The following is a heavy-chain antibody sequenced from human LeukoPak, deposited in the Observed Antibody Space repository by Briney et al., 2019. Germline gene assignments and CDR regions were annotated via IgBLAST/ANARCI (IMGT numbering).Heavy chain of an antibody. CDR1: GYTFTNYY. D-gene: IGHD5-12*01. CDR2: INPSGGST. J-gene: IGHJ4*02. V-gene: IGHV1-46*01. Sequence: ASVKVSCKASGYTFTNYYMDWVRQAPGQGLEWMGIINPSGGSTSYAQKFQGRVTVTRDTSTSTVYMELSSLRSEDTATYYCAREGEIGYDLSDYWGQGTLVTVSS. CDR3: AREGEIGYDLSDY.